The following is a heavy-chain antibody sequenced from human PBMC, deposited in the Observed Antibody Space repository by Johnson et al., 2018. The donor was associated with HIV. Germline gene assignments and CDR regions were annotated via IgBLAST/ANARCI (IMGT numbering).Heavy chain of an antibody. Sequence: QVQLVESGGGVVQPGRSLRLSCAASGFTFSSYDMHWVRQAPGKGLEWVAVISYDGSNKYYADSVKGRFTISRDNAKKSLYLQMNSLRVEDTAVFYCARAEVGRFAFDIWGQGTMVTVSS. J-gene: IGHJ3*02. D-gene: IGHD1-26*01. CDR3: ARAEVGRFAFDI. CDR1: GFTFSSYD. V-gene: IGHV3-30*03. CDR2: ISYDGSNK.